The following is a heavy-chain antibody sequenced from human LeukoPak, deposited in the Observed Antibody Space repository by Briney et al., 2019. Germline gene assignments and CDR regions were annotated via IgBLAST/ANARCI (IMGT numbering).Heavy chain of an antibody. CDR1: GYSFTSYW. CDR3: ARRLAAAGTGDFDY. CDR2: IYPGDSDT. V-gene: IGHV5-51*01. J-gene: IGHJ4*02. Sequence: GESLKISCTGYGYSFTSYWIGWVRQMPGKGLEWMGSIYPGDSDTRYSPSFQGQVTISADKSISTAYLQWSSLKASDTAMFYCARRLAAAGTGDFDYWGQGTLVTVSS. D-gene: IGHD6-13*01.